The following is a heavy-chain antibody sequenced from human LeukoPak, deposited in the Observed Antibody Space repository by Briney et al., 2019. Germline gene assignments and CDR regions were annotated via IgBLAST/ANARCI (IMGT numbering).Heavy chain of an antibody. J-gene: IGHJ4*02. D-gene: IGHD6-13*01. CDR1: GGSIGTYS. V-gene: IGHV4-59*01. CDR3: ARGVYIAAAQYAY. Sequence: SETLSLTCTVSGGSIGTYSWNWIRQPPGKGLEWIGYIYYSGTANYNPSLKSRVTISVDTSKNQFSLKLSSVTAADTAVYYCARGVYIAAAQYAYWGQGTLVTVSS. CDR2: IYYSGTA.